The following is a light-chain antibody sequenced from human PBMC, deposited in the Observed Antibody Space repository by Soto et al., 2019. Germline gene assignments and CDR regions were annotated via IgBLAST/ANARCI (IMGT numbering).Light chain of an antibody. Sequence: AIQMTQSPSSLSASVGDRVTITCRASQGIRNDLGWYQQKPGKAPKLLIYAASSLQSGVPSRFSGSGSGTDFTLTISSLQPADFAAYYCLQDYNYPWTFGQGTKVEIK. V-gene: IGKV1-6*01. CDR3: LQDYNYPWT. CDR1: QGIRND. CDR2: AAS. J-gene: IGKJ1*01.